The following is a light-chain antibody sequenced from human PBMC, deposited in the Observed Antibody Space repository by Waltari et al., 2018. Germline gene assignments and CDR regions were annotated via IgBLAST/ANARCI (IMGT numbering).Light chain of an antibody. CDR1: SWHTNNI. CDR3: QTGGHGTWV. Sequence: QLVLTQSPSASAPLGASVTLTCTLSSWHTNNIISWHHTNPKKGPRYLMKVNSDGSHNKGDKIPERFSGSSSGAERYLTISSLQSEDEADYYCQTGGHGTWVFGGGTKLTVL. V-gene: IGLV4-69*01. J-gene: IGLJ3*02. CDR2: VNSDGSH.